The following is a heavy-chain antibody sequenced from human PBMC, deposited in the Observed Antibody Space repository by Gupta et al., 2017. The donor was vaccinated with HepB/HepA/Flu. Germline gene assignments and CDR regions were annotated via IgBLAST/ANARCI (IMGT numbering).Heavy chain of an antibody. D-gene: IGHD2-15*01. V-gene: IGHV3-21*02. CDR1: GFTFSAYT. CDR2: ISSGSTYI. Sequence: QLVESGGGLVKPGGSLRLSCAASGFTFSAYTMTWFRQAPGKGLEWVSAISSGSTYIYYSDSVKGRFTVSRDNAKNSLYLQMNSLRPEDTAVYYCTRDPEYCGSGACYSDAFDIWGQGTTLTVSS. CDR3: TRDPEYCGSGACYSDAFDI. J-gene: IGHJ3*02.